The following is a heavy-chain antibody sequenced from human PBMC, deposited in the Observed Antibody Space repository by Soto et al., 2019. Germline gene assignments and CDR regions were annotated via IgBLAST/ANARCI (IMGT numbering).Heavy chain of an antibody. CDR1: GASVSSSHY. CDR3: ARHYNTGAFFDY. CDR2: VSYSGSP. J-gene: IGHJ4*02. V-gene: IGHV4-39*01. D-gene: IGHD1-20*01. Sequence: QLQLQESGPGLVKSSETLSLTCSVSGASVSSSHYWGWIRQPPGKGLEWIGSVSYSGSPYYSPSFKSRIAISVDMSNNQFSLRVRSVTATDTAVYFCARHYNTGAFFDYGGQGKLVTVSS.